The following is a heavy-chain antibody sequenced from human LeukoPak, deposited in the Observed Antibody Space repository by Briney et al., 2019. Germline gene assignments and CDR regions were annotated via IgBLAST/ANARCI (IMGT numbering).Heavy chain of an antibody. CDR3: AREGYDILTGYYNFDY. V-gene: IGHV1-3*01. CDR2: INAGNGNT. Sequence: ASVNVSFKASGYTFASYAMHWVRQAPGQRLEWMGWINAGNGNTKYSQKFQGRVTITRDTSASTAYMELSSLRSEDTAVYYCAREGYDILTGYYNFDYWGRGTLVTVSS. CDR1: GYTFASYA. D-gene: IGHD3-9*01. J-gene: IGHJ4*02.